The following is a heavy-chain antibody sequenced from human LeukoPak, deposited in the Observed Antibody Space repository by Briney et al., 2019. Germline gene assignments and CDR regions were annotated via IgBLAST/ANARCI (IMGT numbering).Heavy chain of an antibody. Sequence: GGSLRLSCAASGFTFSSYSMNWVRQAPGKGLEWVSSISSSSSYIYYADSVKGRFTISRDNAKNSLYLQMNSLRAEDTAVYYCARLRSWQQLPPPAFDIWGQGTMVTVSS. CDR1: GFTFSSYS. V-gene: IGHV3-21*01. CDR2: ISSSSSYI. D-gene: IGHD6-13*01. CDR3: ARLRSWQQLPPPAFDI. J-gene: IGHJ3*02.